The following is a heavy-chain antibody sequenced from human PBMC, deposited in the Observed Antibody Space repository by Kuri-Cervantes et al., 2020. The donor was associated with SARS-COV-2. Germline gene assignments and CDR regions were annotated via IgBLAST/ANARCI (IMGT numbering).Heavy chain of an antibody. CDR2: IIPIFGTA. J-gene: IGHJ4*02. CDR1: GGTFSSYA. D-gene: IGHD6-13*01. V-gene: IGHV1-69*05. Sequence: SVKVSCKASGGTFSSYAISWVRQAPGQGLEWMGGIIPIFGTANYAQKFQGRVTITTDTSTSTAYMELRSLRSDDTAVYYCASGVLGQQLVLDYWGQGTLVTVSS. CDR3: ASGVLGQQLVLDY.